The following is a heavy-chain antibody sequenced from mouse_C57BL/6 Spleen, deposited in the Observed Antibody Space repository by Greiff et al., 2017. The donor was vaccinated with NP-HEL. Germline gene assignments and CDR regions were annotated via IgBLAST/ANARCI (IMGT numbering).Heavy chain of an antibody. CDR3: ARDADYGSSHGYYAMDY. Sequence: EVMLVESGGGLVQSGRSLRLSCATSGFTFSDFYMEWVRQAPGKGLEWIAASRNKANDYTTEYSASVKGRFIVSRDTSQSILYLQMNALRAEDTAIYYCARDADYGSSHGYYAMDYWGQGTSVTVSS. CDR1: GFTFSDFY. V-gene: IGHV7-1*01. D-gene: IGHD1-1*01. J-gene: IGHJ4*01. CDR2: SRNKANDYTT.